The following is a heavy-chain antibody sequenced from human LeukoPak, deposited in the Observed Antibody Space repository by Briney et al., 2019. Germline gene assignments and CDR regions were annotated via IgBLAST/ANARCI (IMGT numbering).Heavy chain of an antibody. D-gene: IGHD4-17*01. CDR3: ARLGGWAYRDYLQEAFDY. Sequence: ASVKVSCKASGYTFTNFGISWVRQAPGQGLEWMGWISPYNGNTNYAQKVQGRVTMTTDTSTSTVYMELRSLRSDDTAAYYCARLGGWAYRDYLQEAFDYWGQGTLVTVSS. J-gene: IGHJ4*02. CDR1: GYTFTNFG. CDR2: ISPYNGNT. V-gene: IGHV1-18*01.